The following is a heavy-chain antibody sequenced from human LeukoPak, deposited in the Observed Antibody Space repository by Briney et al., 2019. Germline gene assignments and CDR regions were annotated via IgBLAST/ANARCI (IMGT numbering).Heavy chain of an antibody. CDR1: GGSISSSSYY. CDR2: IYYSGST. D-gene: IGHD3-10*01. J-gene: IGHJ5*02. CDR3: ARLTMVRGPFDP. Sequence: SETLSLTCTVSGGSISSSSYYWGWIRQPPGKGLEWIGSIYYSGSTYYNPSLKSRVTISVDTSKNQFSPKLSSVTAADTAVYYCARLTMVRGPFDPWGQGTLVTVSS. V-gene: IGHV4-39*01.